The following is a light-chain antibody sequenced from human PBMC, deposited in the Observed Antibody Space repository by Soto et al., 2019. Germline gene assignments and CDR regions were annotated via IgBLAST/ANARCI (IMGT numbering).Light chain of an antibody. CDR3: AAWDDSLSGVL. J-gene: IGLJ2*01. CDR1: SSNIGRNY. CDR2: RNN. V-gene: IGLV1-47*03. Sequence: QSVLTQPPSASGTPGQRVTISCFGSSSNIGRNYVYWYQQLPGTAPKLLIYRNNQRPSGVPERFSGSKSGTSASLAISGLWSEDEADYYCAAWDDSLSGVLFGGGTKLTVL.